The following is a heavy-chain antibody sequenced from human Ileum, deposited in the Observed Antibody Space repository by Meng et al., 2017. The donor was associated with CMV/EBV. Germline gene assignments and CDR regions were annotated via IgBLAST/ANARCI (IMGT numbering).Heavy chain of an antibody. CDR1: GFIFSTYA. Sequence: SWAASGFIFSTYAMSWVRQAPGKGLEWVSVISKGGSDTYYADSMKGRFTMSRDDSTNMVYLQMSSLRADDTARYFCATYHRGPDYFLDHWGQGTLVTVSS. CDR3: ATYHRGPDYFLDH. D-gene: IGHD4/OR15-4a*01. J-gene: IGHJ4*02. V-gene: IGHV3-23*03. CDR2: ISKGGSDT.